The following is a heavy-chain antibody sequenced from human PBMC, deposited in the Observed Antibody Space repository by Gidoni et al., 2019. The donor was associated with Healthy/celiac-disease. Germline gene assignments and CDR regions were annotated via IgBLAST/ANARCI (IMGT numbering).Heavy chain of an antibody. Sequence: QLQLQESGPGLVKPSETLSLTCTVPGGSISSSSYYWGWIRQPPGKGLEWIGSIYYSGSTYHNPSLKSRVTISVDTSKNQFSLKLSSVTAADTAVYYCASGQSNTPIDYWGQGTLVTVSS. CDR3: ASGQSNTPIDY. D-gene: IGHD2-15*01. V-gene: IGHV4-39*01. CDR2: IYYSGST. CDR1: GGSISSSSYY. J-gene: IGHJ4*02.